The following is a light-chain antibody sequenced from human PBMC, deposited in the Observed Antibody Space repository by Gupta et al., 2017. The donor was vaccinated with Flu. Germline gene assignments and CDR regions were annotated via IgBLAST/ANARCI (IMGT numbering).Light chain of an antibody. CDR2: GKG. J-gene: IGLJ1*01. Sequence: SSELTQDPAVSVALGQTVTITCQGDNLRSYYASWYQQRPGQAPVLILYGKGNRPSGSPDRFSGSSSGDTAALTITGAQAEDEADYHCDSRDNRGNVNFVFGPGTKVTVL. V-gene: IGLV3-19*01. CDR1: NLRSYY. CDR3: DSRDNRGNVNFV.